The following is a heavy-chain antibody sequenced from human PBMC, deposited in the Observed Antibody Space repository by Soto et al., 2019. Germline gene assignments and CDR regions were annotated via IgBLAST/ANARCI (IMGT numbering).Heavy chain of an antibody. Sequence: PGGSLRLSCAASGFTFSSYSMNWVRQAPGKGLEWVSSISSSSSYIYNADSVKGRFTISRDNAKNSLYLQMNSLRAEDTAVYYCASSGDCGGDCYSGSQTSLFDYWGQGTLVTVSS. CDR2: ISSSSSYI. J-gene: IGHJ4*02. V-gene: IGHV3-21*01. D-gene: IGHD2-21*02. CDR3: ASSGDCGGDCYSGSQTSLFDY. CDR1: GFTFSSYS.